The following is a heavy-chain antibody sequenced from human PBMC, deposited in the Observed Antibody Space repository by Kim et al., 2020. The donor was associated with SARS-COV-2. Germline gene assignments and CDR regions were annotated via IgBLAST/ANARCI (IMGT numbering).Heavy chain of an antibody. J-gene: IGHJ6*02. CDR2: IYYSGST. Sequence: SETLSLTCTVSGGSVSSGSYYWSWIRQPPGKGLEWIGYIYYSGSTNYNPSLKSRVTISVDTSKNQFSLKLSSVTAADTAVYYCARENTMDHPYYYYGMDVWGQGTTVTVSS. CDR3: ARENTMDHPYYYYGMDV. D-gene: IGHD3-10*01. CDR1: GGSVSSGSYY. V-gene: IGHV4-61*01.